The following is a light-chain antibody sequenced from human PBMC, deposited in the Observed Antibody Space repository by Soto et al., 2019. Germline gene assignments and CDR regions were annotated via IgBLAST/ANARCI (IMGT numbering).Light chain of an antibody. CDR2: AAS. Sequence: DIQMTQSPSSRSGAVGDNVTITCRASQGITNYLAWYQQKPGKAPTLLIYAASTLQSGVPARFSGSGSGTDFTLTISSLQPEDVATYYCQRYNNAPRTFGQGTKVDI. CDR3: QRYNNAPRT. CDR1: QGITNY. V-gene: IGKV1-27*01. J-gene: IGKJ1*01.